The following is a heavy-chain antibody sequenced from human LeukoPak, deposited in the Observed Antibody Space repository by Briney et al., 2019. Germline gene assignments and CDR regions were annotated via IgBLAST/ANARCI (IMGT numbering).Heavy chain of an antibody. CDR3: AKVAMVRGVMGYFDY. D-gene: IGHD3-10*01. Sequence: GGSLRLSCAASGFTFSSYAMNWVRQAPGKGLEWVSVISSSGGTTYYSDSVKGRFIISRDNSKNTLYLQMNSLRAEDTAVYYCAKVAMVRGVMGYFDYWGQGTLVTVSS. J-gene: IGHJ4*02. CDR2: ISSSGGTT. V-gene: IGHV3-23*01. CDR1: GFTFSSYA.